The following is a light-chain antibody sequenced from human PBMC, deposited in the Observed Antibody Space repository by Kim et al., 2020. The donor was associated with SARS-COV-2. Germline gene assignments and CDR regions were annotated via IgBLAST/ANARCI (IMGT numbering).Light chain of an antibody. J-gene: IGKJ1*01. CDR1: SSSY. V-gene: IGKV3-20*01. CDR3: QQYSSSPHT. CDR2: GAS. Sequence: SSSYVAWYQQKPGQAPRLLIYGASSRATGIPDRFSGSGSGTDFTLTIRRLEPEDSAVYYCQQYSSSPHTFGQGTKVEIK.